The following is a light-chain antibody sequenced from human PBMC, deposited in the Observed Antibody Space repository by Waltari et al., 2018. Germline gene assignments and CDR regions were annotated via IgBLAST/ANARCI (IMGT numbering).Light chain of an antibody. V-gene: IGKV3-11*01. Sequence: EIVLTQSPATLSLSQGERATLSCRASQSINTYLAWYQQKPGQAPRLLIYDAANRATGIPARFSCSGSGTDFTLIISSLEPEDFSVYYCQQRSNWPPITFGQGTRLEMK. CDR2: DAA. J-gene: IGKJ5*01. CDR1: QSINTY. CDR3: QQRSNWPPIT.